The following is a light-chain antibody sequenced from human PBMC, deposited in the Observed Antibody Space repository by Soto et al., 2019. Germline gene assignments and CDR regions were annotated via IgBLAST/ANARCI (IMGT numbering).Light chain of an antibody. CDR2: GAS. V-gene: IGKV3-15*01. J-gene: IGKJ1*01. Sequence: DIVLTQSPATLSLSPGERATLSCRASQSVSNNLAWYQKKPGQPPRLLIYGASTEATNIPTRFSGSGSGTDFTLNISSLQSEDFAVYYCHQYNSWPWTFGQGTKVEIK. CDR1: QSVSNN. CDR3: HQYNSWPWT.